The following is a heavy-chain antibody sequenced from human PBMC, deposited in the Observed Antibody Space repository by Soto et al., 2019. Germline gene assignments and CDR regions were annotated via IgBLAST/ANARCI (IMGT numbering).Heavy chain of an antibody. CDR3: ARDLLWASSWLPTQYYFDY. CDR1: GFTFSSYS. V-gene: IGHV3-48*02. CDR2: INSGSRTI. D-gene: IGHD6-19*01. J-gene: IGHJ4*01. Sequence: PGESLRLSCAASGFTFSSYSMNWVRQAPGKGLEWIAYINSGSRTIYYADSVKGRFSVSRDNVQNSLYLQMNSLRDDDTAIYYCARDLLWASSWLPTQYYFDYWGHGTLVTVSS.